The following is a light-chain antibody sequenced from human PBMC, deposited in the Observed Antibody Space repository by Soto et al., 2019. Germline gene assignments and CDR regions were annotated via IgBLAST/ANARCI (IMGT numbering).Light chain of an antibody. CDR1: QTVRNKY. Sequence: EIVLTHSPSTLSLSPGLRSTLSCRASQTVRNKYLAWYQQKTGQAPRLLIYDASSRATGIPERLSGGGYGTDLTITISRMQTEDFEVYYCQQFSSYPLTFGGGTKVDIK. J-gene: IGKJ4*01. CDR3: QQFSSYPLT. V-gene: IGKV3-20*01. CDR2: DAS.